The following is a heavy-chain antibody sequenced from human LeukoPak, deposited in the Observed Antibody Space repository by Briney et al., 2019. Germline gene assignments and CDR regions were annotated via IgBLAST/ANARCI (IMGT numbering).Heavy chain of an antibody. D-gene: IGHD1-26*01. J-gene: IGHJ6*03. CDR1: GGSISSGSYY. Sequence: SETLSLTCTVSGGSISSGSYYWSWIRQPAGKGLEWIGRIYTSGSTNYNPSLKSRVTISVDTSKNQFSLKLSSVTATDTAVYYCAREPGSYTHMDVWGKGTTVTVSS. CDR3: AREPGSYTHMDV. V-gene: IGHV4-61*02. CDR2: IYTSGST.